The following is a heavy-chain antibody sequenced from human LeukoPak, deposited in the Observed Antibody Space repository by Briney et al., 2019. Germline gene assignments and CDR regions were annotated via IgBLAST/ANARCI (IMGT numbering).Heavy chain of an antibody. J-gene: IGHJ5*02. Sequence: ASVKVSCKASGYTFTSYGISWVRHAPGQGLEWMGWISAYNGNTNYAQKLQGRVTMTTDTSTSTAYMELRSLRSDDTAVYYCARDRPIFGVVIPWFDPWGQGTLVTVSS. CDR3: ARDRPIFGVVIPWFDP. CDR2: ISAYNGNT. CDR1: GYTFTSYG. V-gene: IGHV1-18*01. D-gene: IGHD3-3*01.